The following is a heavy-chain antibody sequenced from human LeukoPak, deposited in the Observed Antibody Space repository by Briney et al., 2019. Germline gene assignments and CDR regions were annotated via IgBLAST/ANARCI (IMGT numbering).Heavy chain of an antibody. CDR3: AREGTTAYMDV. Sequence: SETLSLTCTVSGGSIRSYYWSWIRQPPGKGLEWIGYISYSGSTSYNPSLKSRVTISVDTSKSQFSLNLRFVTAADTALYYYAREGTTAYMDVWGKGTTVTVSS. CDR2: ISYSGST. V-gene: IGHV4-59*01. J-gene: IGHJ6*03. D-gene: IGHD1-7*01. CDR1: GGSIRSYY.